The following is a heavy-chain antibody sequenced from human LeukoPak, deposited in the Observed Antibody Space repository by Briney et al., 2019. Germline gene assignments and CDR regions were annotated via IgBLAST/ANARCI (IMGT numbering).Heavy chain of an antibody. D-gene: IGHD3-22*01. CDR2: IYTSGST. CDR1: GGSISSYY. J-gene: IGHJ1*01. V-gene: IGHV4-4*07. CDR3: ARRRYYDSTGYFE. Sequence: SETLSLTCTVSGGSISSYYWSWIRQPAGKGLEWIGRIYTSGSTNYNPSLKSRVFISIDTSKNYFSLNLNFVTAADTAVYYCARRRYYDSTGYFEWGRGSLVTVSS.